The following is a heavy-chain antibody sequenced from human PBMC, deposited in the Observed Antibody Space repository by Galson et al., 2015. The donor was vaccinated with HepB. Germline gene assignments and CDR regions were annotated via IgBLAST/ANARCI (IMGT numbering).Heavy chain of an antibody. CDR3: ARVFTEYCSGGSCYSDIDYYYGMDV. V-gene: IGHV3-33*01. J-gene: IGHJ6*02. Sequence: SLRLSCAASGFTFSGYGMHWVRQAPGKGLEWVAVIWYDGSNKYYADSVKGRFTISRDNSKNTLYLQMNSLRAEDTAVYYCARVFTEYCSGGSCYSDIDYYYGMDVWGQGTTVTVSS. D-gene: IGHD2-15*01. CDR1: GFTFSGYG. CDR2: IWYDGSNK.